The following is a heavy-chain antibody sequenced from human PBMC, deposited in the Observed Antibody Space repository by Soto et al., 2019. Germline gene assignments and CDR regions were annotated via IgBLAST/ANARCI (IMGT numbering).Heavy chain of an antibody. CDR3: AIAYSNYVLPDY. J-gene: IGHJ4*02. D-gene: IGHD4-4*01. V-gene: IGHV3-21*01. CDR1: GFTFSSYS. CDR2: ISSSSSYI. Sequence: GGSLRLSCAASGFTFSSYSMNWVRQAPGKGLEWVSSISSSSSYIYYADSVKGRFTISRDNAKNSLYLQMNSLRAEDTAVYYCAIAYSNYVLPDYWGQGTLVTVSS.